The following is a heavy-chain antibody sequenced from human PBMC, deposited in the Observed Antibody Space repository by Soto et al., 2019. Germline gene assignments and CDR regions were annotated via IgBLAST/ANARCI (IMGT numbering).Heavy chain of an antibody. Sequence: GESLKISCKGSGYSFPSQWIGWVGQTPGKGLEWMGSIYPAESDTRYSPSFQGQVIISADKSIRTAYLEWSSLKASDIAMYYCLTIPHSTTSYYDHSYGMDVWGQGTTVTVSS. J-gene: IGHJ6*02. CDR2: IYPAESDT. V-gene: IGHV5-51*01. CDR3: LTIPHSTTSYYDHSYGMDV. CDR1: GYSFPSQW. D-gene: IGHD3-3*01.